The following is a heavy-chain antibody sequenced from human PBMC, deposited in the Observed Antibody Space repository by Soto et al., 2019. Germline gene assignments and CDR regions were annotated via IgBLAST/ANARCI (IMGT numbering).Heavy chain of an antibody. D-gene: IGHD3-22*01. CDR1: GGSTSRYY. Sequence: SETLPLTCTGSGGSTSRYYWSWIRQPPGKGLEWIGYIYYSGSTNYNPSLKSRVTISVDTSKNQFSLELSSVTAADTAVYYFARQVSDLVVFAYWGQGTLVTVSS. CDR3: ARQVSDLVVFAY. V-gene: IGHV4-59*08. J-gene: IGHJ4*02. CDR2: IYYSGST.